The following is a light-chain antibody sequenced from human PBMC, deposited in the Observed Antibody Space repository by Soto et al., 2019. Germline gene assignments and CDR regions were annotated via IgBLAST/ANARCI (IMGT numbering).Light chain of an antibody. CDR2: NNN. Sequence: QSVLTQPPSASGTPGQWVTIACSGSSSNIGSTNVNWYQQRPATAPKLLIYNNNQRPSGVPDRFSGSKSGTSASLAITGLQSEDEADYYCAAWDGSLNGVVFGGGTQLTVL. V-gene: IGLV1-44*01. CDR3: AAWDGSLNGVV. CDR1: SSNIGSTN. J-gene: IGLJ3*02.